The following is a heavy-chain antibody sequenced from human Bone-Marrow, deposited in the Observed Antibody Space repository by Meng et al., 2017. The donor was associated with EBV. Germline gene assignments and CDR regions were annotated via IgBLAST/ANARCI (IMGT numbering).Heavy chain of an antibody. CDR2: INHSGST. D-gene: IGHD5-18*01. CDR3: ARLPDTDEAVDY. V-gene: IGHV4-34*01. CDR1: GGSFSGYY. Sequence: QVQLQQWGAGLLKPSETLSLTCAVYGGSFSGYYWSWIRQPPGKGLEWIGEINHSGSTNYNPSLKSRVTISVDTSKNQFSLKLSSVTAADTAVYYCARLPDTDEAVDYWGQGTLVTVSS. J-gene: IGHJ4*02.